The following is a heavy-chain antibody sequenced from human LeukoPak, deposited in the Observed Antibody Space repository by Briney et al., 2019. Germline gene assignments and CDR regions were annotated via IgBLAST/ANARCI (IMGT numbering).Heavy chain of an antibody. CDR3: TRPRGYCSGGSCYPWYFDY. J-gene: IGHJ4*02. V-gene: IGHV3-73*01. D-gene: IGHD2-15*01. CDR1: GFTFSGSA. CDR2: IRSKANSYAT. Sequence: PGGSLRLSCAASGFTFSGSAMHWVRQASGKGLEWVGRIRSKANSYATAYAASVKGRFTISRDDSKNTAYLQMNSLKTEDTAVYYCTRPRGYCSGGSCYPWYFDYWSQGTLVTVSS.